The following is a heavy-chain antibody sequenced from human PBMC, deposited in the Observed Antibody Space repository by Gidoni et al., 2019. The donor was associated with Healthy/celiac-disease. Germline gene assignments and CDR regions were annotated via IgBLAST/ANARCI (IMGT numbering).Heavy chain of an antibody. CDR2: IYYSGST. Sequence: QVQLQESGPGLVKPSQTLSLTCTVSGGSISSGDYYWSWIRQPPGKGLEWIGYIYYSGSTYYNPSLKSRVTISVDTSKNQFSLKLSSVTAADTAVYYCAREGLNGDYYDSSGYSLWGQGTLVTVSS. J-gene: IGHJ4*02. V-gene: IGHV4-30-4*01. CDR1: GGSISSGDYY. D-gene: IGHD3-22*01. CDR3: AREGLNGDYYDSSGYSL.